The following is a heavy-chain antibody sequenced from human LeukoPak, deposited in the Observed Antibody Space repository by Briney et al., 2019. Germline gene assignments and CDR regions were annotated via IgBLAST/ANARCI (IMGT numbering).Heavy chain of an antibody. CDR3: AREYSTTSEGHYFHY. Sequence: SETLSLTRTVSGASITTYYWTWIRQPPGKGRKWIGYIYHSGSPNYNPSLKSRLTISLDTSRHQFSLRLRSVTAADTAVFCAREYSTTSEGHYFHYWGRGSLVPVLS. D-gene: IGHD6-13*01. V-gene: IGHV4-59*01. CDR1: GASITTYY. CDR2: IYHSGSP. J-gene: IGHJ4*02.